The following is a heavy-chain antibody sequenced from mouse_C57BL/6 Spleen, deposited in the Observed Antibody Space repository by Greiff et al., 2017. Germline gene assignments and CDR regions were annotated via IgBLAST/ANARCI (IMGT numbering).Heavy chain of an antibody. CDR1: GYTFTSYW. CDR3: ASDGVTMVTTAVPPIDY. V-gene: IGHV1-7*01. D-gene: IGHD2-2*01. Sequence: QVQLQQSGAELAKPGASVKLSCQASGYTFTSYWMHWVKQRPGQGLEWIGYINPSSGYTKYTQKFTDKATLTADKSHRTAYMQLGSLAYVDSAVYYCASDGVTMVTTAVPPIDYWGQGTSVTVSS. J-gene: IGHJ4*01. CDR2: INPSSGYT.